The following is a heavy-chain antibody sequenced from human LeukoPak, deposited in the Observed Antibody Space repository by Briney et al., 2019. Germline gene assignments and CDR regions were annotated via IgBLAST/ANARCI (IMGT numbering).Heavy chain of an antibody. CDR3: AKWPYGSGSYFSGLDY. V-gene: IGHV3-30*18. CDR1: RFTFSRYG. Sequence: PGGSLRLSCAASRFTFSRYGVHWVRQAPGKGLEWVAVISYDGTDKYYADSVKGRFTISRDNSKNTLYLQMNNLRTDDTAVYYCAKWPYGSGSYFSGLDYWGQGTRVTVSS. D-gene: IGHD3-10*01. CDR2: ISYDGTDK. J-gene: IGHJ4*02.